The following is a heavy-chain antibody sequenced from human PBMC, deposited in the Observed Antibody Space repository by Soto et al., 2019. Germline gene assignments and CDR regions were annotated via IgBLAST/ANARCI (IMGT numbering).Heavy chain of an antibody. Sequence: SVKVSCKASGYTFTGHYMHWVRQAPGQGLEWMGWINPNNGGTNYAQKFQGRVTMTRDTSISTAYMELSGLRSDDTAVYYCAIFSSEGAGTFPLGCWGQGTRVTV. J-gene: IGHJ4*02. CDR2: INPNNGGT. CDR3: AIFSSEGAGTFPLGC. CDR1: GYTFTGHY. V-gene: IGHV1-2*02. D-gene: IGHD6-13*01.